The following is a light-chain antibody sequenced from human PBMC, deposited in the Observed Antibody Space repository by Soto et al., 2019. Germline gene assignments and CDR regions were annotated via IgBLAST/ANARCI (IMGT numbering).Light chain of an antibody. V-gene: IGKV1-9*01. J-gene: IGKJ1*01. CDR2: SAS. Sequence: DIQLTQSPSFLSASIGDRVTITCRASQGISNSLAWYQLKPGKAPKLLIYSASTLQSGVPSRFSGSGSGTEFTLTISSLETEDFATYYCQEVNSLPRTFGQGTKVEIK. CDR3: QEVNSLPRT. CDR1: QGISNS.